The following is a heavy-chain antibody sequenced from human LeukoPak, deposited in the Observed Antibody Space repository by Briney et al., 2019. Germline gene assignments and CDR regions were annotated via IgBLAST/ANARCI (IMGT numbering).Heavy chain of an antibody. V-gene: IGHV4-39*01. CDR3: ARSSADDYYYYMDV. D-gene: IGHD2-2*01. CDR1: GGSISSSSYY. J-gene: IGHJ6*03. Sequence: SETLSLTCTVSGGSISSSSYYWGWIRQPPGKGLEWIGSIYYSGSTYYNPSLKSRVTISVDTSKNQFSLKLSSVTAADTAVYYCARSSADDYYYYMDVWGKGTTVTVSS. CDR2: IYYSGST.